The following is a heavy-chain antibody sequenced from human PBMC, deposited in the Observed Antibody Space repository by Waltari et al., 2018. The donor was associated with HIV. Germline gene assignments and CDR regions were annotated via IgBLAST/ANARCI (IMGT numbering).Heavy chain of an antibody. CDR3: AGREF. V-gene: IGHV4-4*07. CDR1: GASMSSYY. Sequence: QVQVQESGPGLVKPSETLSLKCTDSGASMSSYYWSWFRQPAGRGLEWLGRVYTSGTLNYNPSLRSRVTLSVDMSKNEFSLRLNSVTAADTAVYYCAGREFWGQGILVTVSS. CDR2: VYTSGTL. D-gene: IGHD3-10*01. J-gene: IGHJ4*02.